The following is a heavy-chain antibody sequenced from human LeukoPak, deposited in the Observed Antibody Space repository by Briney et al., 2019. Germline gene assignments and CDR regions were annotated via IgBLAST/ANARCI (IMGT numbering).Heavy chain of an antibody. CDR3: ASLYYDFWSDYPPNWFDP. V-gene: IGHV4-39*01. CDR1: GGSISSSSYY. D-gene: IGHD3-3*01. Sequence: SETLSLTCTVSGGSISSSSYYWGWIRQPPGKGLEWIGSIYYSGSTYYNPSLKSRLTISVDTSKNQFSLKLSSVAAADTAVYYCASLYYDFWSDYPPNWFDPWGQGTLVTVSS. CDR2: IYYSGST. J-gene: IGHJ5*02.